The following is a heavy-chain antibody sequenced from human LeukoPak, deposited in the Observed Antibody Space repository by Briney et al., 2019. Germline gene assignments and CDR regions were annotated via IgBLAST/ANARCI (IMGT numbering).Heavy chain of an antibody. Sequence: PAASVKVSCKASGYTFTTYAMNWVRQAPGQGLEWMGWINTNTGNPTYAQGFTGRFVFSLDTSVSTAYLQISSLKAEDTAVYYCARELLITRTWFDPWGQGTLVTVSS. CDR2: INTNTGNP. D-gene: IGHD3-22*01. V-gene: IGHV7-4-1*02. CDR3: ARELLITRTWFDP. CDR1: GYTFTTYA. J-gene: IGHJ5*02.